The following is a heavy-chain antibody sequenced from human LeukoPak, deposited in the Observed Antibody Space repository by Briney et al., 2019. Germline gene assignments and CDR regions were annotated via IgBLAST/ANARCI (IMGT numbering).Heavy chain of an antibody. Sequence: GGSLRLSCAASGFTVSSNYMSWVRQAPGKGLEWVSVIYSGGSTYYADSVKGRFTISRDNSKNTLYLQMNSLGAEDTAVYYCAREGFNWNDSAGNWGQGTLVTVSS. J-gene: IGHJ4*02. CDR3: AREGFNWNDSAGN. V-gene: IGHV3-53*01. D-gene: IGHD1-20*01. CDR2: IYSGGST. CDR1: GFTVSSNY.